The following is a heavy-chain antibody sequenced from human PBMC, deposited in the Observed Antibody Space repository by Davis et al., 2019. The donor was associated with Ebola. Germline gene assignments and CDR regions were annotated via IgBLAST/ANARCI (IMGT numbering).Heavy chain of an antibody. V-gene: IGHV1-2*02. D-gene: IGHD2-15*01. J-gene: IGHJ6*02. CDR3: ATRAAGYYYGMDV. CDR2: INPNSGGT. CDR1: GYTFTGYY. Sequence: ASVKVSCRASGYTFTGYYIHWVRQAPGQGLEWMGWINPNSGGTIYAQKFQGRVTMTEDTSTDTAYMELSSLRSEDTAVYYCATRAAGYYYGMDVWGQGTTVTVSS.